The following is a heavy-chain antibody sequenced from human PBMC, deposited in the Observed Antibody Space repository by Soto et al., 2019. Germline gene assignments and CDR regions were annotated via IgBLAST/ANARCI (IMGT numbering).Heavy chain of an antibody. J-gene: IGHJ1*01. CDR3: AHTVGLVVVTTEDEYFQH. CDR1: GFSLSTSGVG. V-gene: IGHV2-5*02. D-gene: IGHD2-15*01. Sequence: SGPTLVNPTQTLTLTCTFSGFSLSTSGVGVGWIRQPPGKALEWLAVIYWDDDKGYSPSLKNRLTITKDTSKNQVVLTMTNMDPVDTATYYCAHTVGLVVVTTEDEYFQHWGQGTQVTVSS. CDR2: IYWDDDK.